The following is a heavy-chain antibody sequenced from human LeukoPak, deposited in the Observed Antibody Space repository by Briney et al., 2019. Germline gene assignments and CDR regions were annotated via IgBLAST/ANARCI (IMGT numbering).Heavy chain of an antibody. CDR3: ARDPRYYYDSSGYDFYFDY. CDR2: ISYDGSNK. CDR1: GFTFSSYA. Sequence: GGSLRLSCAASGFTFSSYAVHWVRQAPGKGLEWVAVISYDGSNKYYADSVKGRFTISRDNSKNTLYLQMNSLRAEDTAAYYCARDPRYYYDSSGYDFYFDYWGQGTLVTVSS. V-gene: IGHV3-30-3*01. J-gene: IGHJ4*02. D-gene: IGHD3-22*01.